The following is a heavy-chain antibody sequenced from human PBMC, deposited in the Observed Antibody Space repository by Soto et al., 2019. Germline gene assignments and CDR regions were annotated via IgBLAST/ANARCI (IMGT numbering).Heavy chain of an antibody. CDR1: GFTFSSYA. CDR3: ARGGGIVTKHLFDY. J-gene: IGHJ4*02. CDR2: ISYDGSNK. Sequence: GGSLRLSCAASGFTFSSYAMHWVRQAPGKGLEWVAVISYDGSNKYYADSVKGRFTISRDNSKNTLYLQMNSLRAEDTAVYYCARGGGIVTKHLFDYWGQGTLVTVSS. V-gene: IGHV3-30-3*01. D-gene: IGHD2-15*01.